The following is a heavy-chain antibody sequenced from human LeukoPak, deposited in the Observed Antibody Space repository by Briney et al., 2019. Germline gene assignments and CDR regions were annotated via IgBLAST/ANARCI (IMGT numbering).Heavy chain of an antibody. J-gene: IGHJ4*02. V-gene: IGHV1-8*01. Sequence: ASVKVSCXASGYTFTSYDINWVRQATGQGLEWMGWMNPNSGNTGYAQKFQGRVTMTRNTSISTAYMELSSLRSEDTAVYYCARGYLNYYGSGSYYTFDYWGQGTLVTVSS. D-gene: IGHD3-10*01. CDR2: MNPNSGNT. CDR3: ARGYLNYYGSGSYYTFDY. CDR1: GYTFTSYD.